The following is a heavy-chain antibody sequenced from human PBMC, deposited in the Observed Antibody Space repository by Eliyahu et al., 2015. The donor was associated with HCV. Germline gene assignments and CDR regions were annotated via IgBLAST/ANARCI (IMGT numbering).Heavy chain of an antibody. V-gene: IGHV4-30-4*01. J-gene: IGHJ4*02. CDR1: GGXXXXGDYY. CDR3: ARWDDYGDYIYFDY. Sequence: QVQLQESGPGLVKPSQTLSLTCTVXGGXXXXGDYYWSWIRQPPGKGLEWIGYIYYSGSTYYNPSLKSRVTISVDTSKNQFSLKLSSVTAADTAVYYCARWDDYGDYIYFDYWGQGTLVTVSS. D-gene: IGHD4-17*01. CDR2: IYYSGST.